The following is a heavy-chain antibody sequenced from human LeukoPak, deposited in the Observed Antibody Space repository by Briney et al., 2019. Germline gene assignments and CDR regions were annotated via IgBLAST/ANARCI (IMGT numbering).Heavy chain of an antibody. CDR3: VREVWLHNCFDP. CDR2: LFYSGRN. V-gene: IGHV4-39*01. CDR1: GGSISSRNYY. Sequence: SETLSLTCTVSGGSISSRNYYWGWIRRPPGKGLEWIGSLFYSGRNYYNPSLESRVSIIEDTSKNQFSLKVNSVTAADTGVYYCVREVWLHNCFDPWGQGALVTVSS. D-gene: IGHD3-22*01. J-gene: IGHJ5*02.